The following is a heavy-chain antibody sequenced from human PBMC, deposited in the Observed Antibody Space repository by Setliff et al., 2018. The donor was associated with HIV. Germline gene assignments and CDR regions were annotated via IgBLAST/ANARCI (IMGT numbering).Heavy chain of an antibody. V-gene: IGHV1-2*06. CDR3: ARALPAGRLQKLSQKTMDV. Sequence: ASVKVSCKTSGYAFSDYSIHWVRQAPGQGLEWVGRINPDSRGTNYAQTFQGRVTMTRDTSANTAYMELSRLRSEDTAVYYCARALPAGRLQKLSQKTMDVWGQGTSVTVSS. D-gene: IGHD2-21*01. CDR1: GYAFSDYS. CDR2: INPDSRGT. J-gene: IGHJ6*02.